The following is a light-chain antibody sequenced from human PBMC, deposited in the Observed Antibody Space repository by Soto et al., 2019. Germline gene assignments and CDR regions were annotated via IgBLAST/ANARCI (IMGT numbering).Light chain of an antibody. CDR2: DNN. V-gene: IGLV1-51*01. J-gene: IGLJ2*01. CDR1: SSNIGNNY. Sequence: QSVLTQPPSVSAAPGQKVTISCSGSSSNIGNNYISWYQQLPGTAPKLLIYDNNKRPSGIPDRFSGSKSGTSATLGITGLQTGDEADYYCETWESSLSAGVFGGGTQLTVL. CDR3: ETWESSLSAGV.